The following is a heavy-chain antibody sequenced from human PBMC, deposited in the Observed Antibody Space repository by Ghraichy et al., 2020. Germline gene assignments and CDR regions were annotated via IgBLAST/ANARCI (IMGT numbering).Heavy chain of an antibody. V-gene: IGHV1-18*01. CDR1: GYTFTSYG. CDR3: ARDFARNRDY. D-gene: IGHD1-14*01. CDR2: INSYSTYT. J-gene: IGHJ4*02. Sequence: ASVKVSCKASGYTFTSYGISWVRQAPGQGLEWMGWINSYSTYTNYAQNFQGRVTMTTDTSTSIAYMELRGLRSDDTAVYYCARDFARNRDYWGQGTLVTVSS.